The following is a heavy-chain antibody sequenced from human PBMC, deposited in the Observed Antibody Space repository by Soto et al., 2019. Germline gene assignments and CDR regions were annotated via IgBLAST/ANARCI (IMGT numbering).Heavy chain of an antibody. J-gene: IGHJ2*01. V-gene: IGHV3-74*01. D-gene: IGHD3-10*01. CDR3: ARDRTSGTERYFDL. CDR2: ISTDGSIT. CDR1: GFTFSNYW. Sequence: EVQLVESGGGLVQPGGSLRLSCAASGFTFSNYWMHWVRQAPGKGLVWVSRISTDGSITNYADSVKGRFTISRDNAKNTRSLQMNSLTAEDTAVYYCARDRTSGTERYFDLWGRGTLVTVSS.